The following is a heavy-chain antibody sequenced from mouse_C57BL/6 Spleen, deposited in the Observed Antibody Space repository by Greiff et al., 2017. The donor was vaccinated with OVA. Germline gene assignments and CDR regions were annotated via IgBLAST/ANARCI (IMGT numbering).Heavy chain of an antibody. Sequence: VQLQQSGPELVKPGASVKISCKASGYAFSSSWMNWVKQRPGKGLEWIGRIYPGDGDTNYNGKFKGKATLTADKSSSTAYMQLSSLTSEDSAVYFCAVESYYSNRDYWGQGTTLTVSS. D-gene: IGHD2-5*01. CDR2: IYPGDGDT. CDR1: GYAFSSSW. CDR3: AVESYYSNRDY. J-gene: IGHJ2*01. V-gene: IGHV1-82*01.